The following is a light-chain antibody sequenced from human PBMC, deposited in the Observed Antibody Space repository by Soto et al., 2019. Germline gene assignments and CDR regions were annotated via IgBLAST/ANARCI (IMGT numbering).Light chain of an antibody. V-gene: IGLV2-11*01. CDR2: DVS. CDR3: CSYAGSYSLYV. CDR1: SSDVGDYNY. Sequence: QSVLTQPRSVSGSPGQSVTISCTGTSSDVGDYNYVSWYQQHPGKAPKLMIYDVSKWPSGVPDRFSGSKSGNTASLTISGLQAEDEADYYCCSYAGSYSLYVFGTGTKLTVL. J-gene: IGLJ1*01.